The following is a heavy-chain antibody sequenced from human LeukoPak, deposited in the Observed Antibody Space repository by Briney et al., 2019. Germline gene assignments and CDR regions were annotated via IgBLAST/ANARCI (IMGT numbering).Heavy chain of an antibody. CDR1: GGSLSSYY. CDR3: ARSGQLAVFDY. J-gene: IGHJ4*02. D-gene: IGHD6-6*01. Sequence: PSETLSLTCTVSGGSLSSYYWSWIRQPPGKGLEWIGYIYYSGSTNYNPSLHSRVTISVDTSKNQFSLKLSSVTAADTAVYYCARSGQLAVFDYWGQGTLVTVSS. CDR2: IYYSGST. V-gene: IGHV4-59*01.